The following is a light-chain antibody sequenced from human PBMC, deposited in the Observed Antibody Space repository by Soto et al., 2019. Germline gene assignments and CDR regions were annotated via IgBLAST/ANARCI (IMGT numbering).Light chain of an antibody. J-gene: IGKJ1*01. V-gene: IGKV3-20*01. CDR3: QQYGGSPRT. Sequence: ETVMTQAPATLSVSPGERVTLSRRAGQSVGTTLVWYQQKPGQAPRPPIYGASTRATGITARFSGSGSGTDFTLTISRPEPEDFAVYHCQQYGGSPRTFGQGTKVE. CDR2: GAS. CDR1: QSVGTT.